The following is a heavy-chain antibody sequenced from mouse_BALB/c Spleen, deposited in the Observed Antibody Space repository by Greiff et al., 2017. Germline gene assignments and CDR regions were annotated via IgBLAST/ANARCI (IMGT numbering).Heavy chain of an antibody. J-gene: IGHJ1*01. V-gene: IGHV5-6*01. CDR1: GFTFSSYG. Sequence: EVQVVESGGDLVKPGGSLKLSCAASGFTFSSYGMSWVRQTPDKGLEWVATISSGGSYTYYPDSVKGRFTISRDNAKNTLYLQMSSLKSEDTAMYYWARRMITTCFDVWGAGTTVTVSS. D-gene: IGHD2-4*01. CDR3: ARRMITTCFDV. CDR2: ISSGGSYT.